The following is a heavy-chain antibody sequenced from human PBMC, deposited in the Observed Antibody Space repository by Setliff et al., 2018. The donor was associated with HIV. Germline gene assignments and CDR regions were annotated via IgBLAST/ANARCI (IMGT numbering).Heavy chain of an antibody. V-gene: IGHV3-23*01. D-gene: IGHD6-13*01. CDR2: MSGSGDST. CDR3: AKLTRYDSTWYDAEYCQQ. CDR1: GFTFSHYA. Sequence: PGGSLRLSCAASGFTFSHYAMTWVRQAPGKGLEWVSAMSGSGDSTYYADSVKGRFTISRDNSKNTLYLQMNSLRAEDTALYYWAKLTRYDSTWYDAEYCQQWGQGTLVTVSS. J-gene: IGHJ1*01.